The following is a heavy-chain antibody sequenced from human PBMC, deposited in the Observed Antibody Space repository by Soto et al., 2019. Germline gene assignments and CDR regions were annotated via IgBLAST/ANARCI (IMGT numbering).Heavy chain of an antibody. CDR2: VDWNSGST. J-gene: IGHJ4*02. D-gene: IGHD3-10*01. CDR3: TRGPRPISTGTGAY. Sequence: EVQLVESGGGLVQPGRSLRLSCAASGFTFDDFAMHWVRQAPGKGLEWVSGVDWNSGSTAYADSVKGRFTISRDNVNDTLYLQMNNLRAEDSGLYYCTRGPRPISTGTGAYWGQGTQVTVSS. CDR1: GFTFDDFA. V-gene: IGHV3-9*01.